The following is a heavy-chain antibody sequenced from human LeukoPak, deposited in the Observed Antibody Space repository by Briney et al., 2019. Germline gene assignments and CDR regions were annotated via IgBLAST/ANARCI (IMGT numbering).Heavy chain of an antibody. CDR3: ARAARVSYYDNSPYGMDV. V-gene: IGHV1-2*02. Sequence: ASVKVSCKASGYTFTGYYMHWVRQAPGQGLEWMGWINPNSGGTNYAQKFQGRVTMTRDTSISTAYMELSRLRSDDTAVYYCARAARVSYYDNSPYGMDVWGQGTTVTVSS. J-gene: IGHJ6*02. CDR2: INPNSGGT. D-gene: IGHD3-22*01. CDR1: GYTFTGYY.